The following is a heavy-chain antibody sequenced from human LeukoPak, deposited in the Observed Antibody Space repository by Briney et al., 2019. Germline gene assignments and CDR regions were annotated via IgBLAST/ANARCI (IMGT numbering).Heavy chain of an antibody. CDR2: ISSSSSTI. J-gene: IGHJ4*02. Sequence: GGSLRLSCAASGFTFSIYSMDWVRQAPGKGLEWVSYISSSSSTIYYADSVKGRFTISRDNAKNSLYLQMNSLRAEDTAVYYCARAHHRRVYDYVWGSYPYWGQGTLVTVPS. CDR3: ARAHHRRVYDYVWGSYPY. D-gene: IGHD3-16*02. CDR1: GFTFSIYS. V-gene: IGHV3-48*01.